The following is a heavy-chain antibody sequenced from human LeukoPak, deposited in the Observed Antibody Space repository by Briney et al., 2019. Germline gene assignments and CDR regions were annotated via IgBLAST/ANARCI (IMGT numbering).Heavy chain of an antibody. Sequence: PGGSLRLSCAASGFTFSSYAMSWVRQAPGKGLDWVSVITGSGDSTYYADSVKGRFPISRDNSKNTLYLQMNGLRAENTAVYFCAKGAYGSSGYYYAFDYWGQGTLVTVSS. CDR1: GFTFSSYA. CDR2: ITGSGDST. CDR3: AKGAYGSSGYYYAFDY. D-gene: IGHD3-22*01. V-gene: IGHV3-23*01. J-gene: IGHJ4*02.